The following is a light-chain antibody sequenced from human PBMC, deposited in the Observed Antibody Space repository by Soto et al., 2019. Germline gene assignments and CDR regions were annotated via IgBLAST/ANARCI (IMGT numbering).Light chain of an antibody. V-gene: IGKV3-20*01. Sequence: TVLTQSPGTLSLPPGERATLSCRASQSVSSSYFAWYQQKPGQAPRLLIYGASSRATGIPDRFSGSGSGTDFTLTITRLEPEDFAVYYCQQYGSSPPITFGQGTDWRL. CDR2: GAS. CDR1: QSVSSSY. J-gene: IGKJ5*01. CDR3: QQYGSSPPIT.